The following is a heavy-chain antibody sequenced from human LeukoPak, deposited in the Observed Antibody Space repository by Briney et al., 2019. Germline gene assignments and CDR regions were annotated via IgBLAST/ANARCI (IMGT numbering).Heavy chain of an antibody. V-gene: IGHV3-30*02. D-gene: IGHD3-22*01. CDR2: IRYDGSNK. CDR3: AKDAYYYDSSGYYSHDY. Sequence: PGGSLRLSCAASGFTFSSYGMHWVRQAPGKGLEWVAFIRYDGSNKYYADSVKGRFTISRDNSKNTLYLQMNSLRAEDTAVYYCAKDAYYYDSSGYYSHDYWGQGTLVTVSS. CDR1: GFTFSSYG. J-gene: IGHJ4*02.